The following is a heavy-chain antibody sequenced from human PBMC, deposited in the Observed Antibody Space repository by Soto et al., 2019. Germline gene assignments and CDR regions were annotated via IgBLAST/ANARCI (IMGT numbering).Heavy chain of an antibody. D-gene: IGHD3-10*01. V-gene: IGHV3-30-3*01. CDR3: ARDDEGGSDCDLGY. CDR2: ISRDGSNE. J-gene: IGHJ4*02. Sequence: QVQLVESGGGVVQPGRSLRLSCATSGFTFSSYLIHWVRQTPDKGLGWVAFISRDGSNEYYADSVKGRFTISRDNSKNTLDPEINSLRTEDTSVYYCARDDEGGSDCDLGYWGQGTLVTVSS. CDR1: GFTFSSYL.